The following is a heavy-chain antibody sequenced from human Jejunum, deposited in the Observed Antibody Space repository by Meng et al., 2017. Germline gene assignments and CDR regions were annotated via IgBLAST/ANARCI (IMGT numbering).Heavy chain of an antibody. J-gene: IGHJ4*02. CDR1: GLTVSSNY. CDR3: ARDKGNYLGHWFDY. CDR2: IYSAGST. D-gene: IGHD1-7*01. V-gene: IGHV3-66*01. Sequence: EVQRVESGGGVVQPGGSRRLSGAASGLTVSSNYMSWVRQAPGKGLEWVSVIYSAGSTYYADSVKGRFTISRDNSKNTLYLQMNSLRAADTAVYYCARDKGNYLGHWFDYWGQGTLVTVSS.